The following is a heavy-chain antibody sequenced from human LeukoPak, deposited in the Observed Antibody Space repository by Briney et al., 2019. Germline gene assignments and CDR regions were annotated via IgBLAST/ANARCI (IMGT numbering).Heavy chain of an antibody. CDR1: GGSLSSYY. D-gene: IGHD6-6*01. V-gene: IGHV4-59*08. CDR2: IYYTGST. Sequence: SETLSLTCTVSGGSLSSYYWSWIRQPPGKGLEWIGYIYYTGSTNYNPSLKSRLTISLDTSKNQFSLSLSSVTAADTAVYYCAREYSSSSGRRAFDFWGQGTMVTVSS. CDR3: AREYSSSSGRRAFDF. J-gene: IGHJ3*01.